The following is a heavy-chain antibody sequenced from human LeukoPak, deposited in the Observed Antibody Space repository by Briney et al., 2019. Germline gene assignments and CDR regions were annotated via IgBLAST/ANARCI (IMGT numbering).Heavy chain of an antibody. D-gene: IGHD2-15*01. CDR2: IPSDGSNK. CDR1: GFTFSNYG. J-gene: IGHJ6*03. V-gene: IGHV3-30*02. CDR3: AKDGTSKFGGSDRGPPVYYYYYMDV. Sequence: GGSLRLSCAASGFTFSNYGMHWVRQASGKGLEGVTFIPSDGSNKYYANSVQGRFTISRDNSKNTLYLQMNSLRAEDTAVYYCAKDGTSKFGGSDRGPPVYYYYYMDVWGKGTTVAVSS.